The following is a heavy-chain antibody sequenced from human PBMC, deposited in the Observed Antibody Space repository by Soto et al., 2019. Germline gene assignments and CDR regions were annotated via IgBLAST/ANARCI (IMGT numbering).Heavy chain of an antibody. CDR3: ARDIDG. V-gene: IGHV3-48*01. J-gene: IGHJ4*02. Sequence: VQVVESGGGLVQPGGSLRLSCAASGFTFSSYSMNWVRQAPGKGLEWVSYISSRSSTIFYADSVKGRFTISRDNAKNSLYLQMNSLRAEDTAVYYCARDIDGGGQGTLVTVSS. CDR2: ISSRSSTI. CDR1: GFTFSSYS. D-gene: IGHD2-15*01.